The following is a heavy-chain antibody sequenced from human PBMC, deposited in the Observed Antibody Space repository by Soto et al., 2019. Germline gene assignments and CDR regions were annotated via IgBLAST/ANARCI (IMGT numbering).Heavy chain of an antibody. CDR3: ETATESTPGGRLDV. V-gene: IGHV1-69*01. D-gene: IGHD3-16*01. Sequence: VQLEQSETEVRKPGSSVKLSCKTSGDSFNDYAISWVRQAPGQGLEWMGGIIPILNLVRYAEKFQGRVTIRATEYTGTAYLEVTRLRSEETATYYCETATESTPGGRLDVWGLGTTVSVSS. CDR1: GDSFNDYA. CDR2: IIPILNLV. J-gene: IGHJ6*02.